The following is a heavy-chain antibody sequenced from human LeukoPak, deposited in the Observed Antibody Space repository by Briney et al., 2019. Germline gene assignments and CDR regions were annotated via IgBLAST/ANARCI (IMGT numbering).Heavy chain of an antibody. J-gene: IGHJ4*02. CDR3: ANYGVVLATYGSPSPFVY. V-gene: IGHV3-7*01. CDR1: GFTFSRYW. CDR2: INQDESAK. D-gene: IGHD3-16*01. Sequence: GGSLRLSCVASGFTFSRYWMSWVRQAPGKGLEWVASINQDESAKFYVDSVKGRFTISRDNAKSSLFLQMNSLRAEDTAFYYCANYGVVLATYGSPSPFVYWGQGTLVTVSS.